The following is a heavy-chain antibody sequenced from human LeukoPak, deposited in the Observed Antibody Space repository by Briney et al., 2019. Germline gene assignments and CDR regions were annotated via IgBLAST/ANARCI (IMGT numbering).Heavy chain of an antibody. D-gene: IGHD2-15*01. CDR3: AKNGGSQCYSHLDF. J-gene: IGHJ4*02. CDR2: TSGSGGST. CDR1: GVTFSSYA. V-gene: IGHV3-23*01. Sequence: GGSLRLSCAASGVTFSSYAMSWVRQAPGKGLEWVSGTSGSGGSTYYAGSVKGRFTISRDNSKNTLYLQMNSLRVEDTAVYYCAKNGGSQCYSHLDFWGQGTLVTVSS.